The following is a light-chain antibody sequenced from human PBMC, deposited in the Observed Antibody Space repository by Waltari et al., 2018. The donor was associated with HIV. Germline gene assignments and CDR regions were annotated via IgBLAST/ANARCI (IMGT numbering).Light chain of an antibody. CDR2: RNV. J-gene: IGLJ3*02. V-gene: IGLV1-40*01. CDR1: RTTIRAGYD. CDR3: QSYDTSLGGWV. Sequence: QSVLTQPPSVSGAPGQRVPIPCTGIRTTIRAGYDVRWYQHLPGTAPKLLIFRNVNRPSGVPDRFSGSKSGTSASLAITGLQAEDEADFYCQSYDTSLGGWVFGGGTKLTVL.